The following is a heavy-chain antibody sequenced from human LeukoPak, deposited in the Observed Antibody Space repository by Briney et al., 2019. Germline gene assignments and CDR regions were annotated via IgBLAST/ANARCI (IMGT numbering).Heavy chain of an antibody. CDR2: ISSSSSYI. CDR1: GFTFSSYS. D-gene: IGHD2-2*01. J-gene: IGHJ4*02. CDR3: ARVSVVPAAPFDY. V-gene: IGHV3-21*01. Sequence: GGSLRLSCAASGFTFSSYSMNWVRQAPGKGLEWVSSISSSSSYIYYADSVKGRFTISRDNAKNSLYLQMNSLRAEDTAVYYCARVSVVPAAPFDYWGQGTLVTVSS.